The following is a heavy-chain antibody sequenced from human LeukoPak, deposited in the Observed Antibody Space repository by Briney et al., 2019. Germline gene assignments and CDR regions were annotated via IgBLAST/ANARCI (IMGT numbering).Heavy chain of an antibody. CDR3: AKDGYERSFDY. CDR2: ISGSGGST. Sequence: GGSLRLSCAASGFTFSDYYMSWVRQAPGKGLEWVSAISGSGGSTYYADSVKGRFTISRDNSKNTLYLQMNSLRAEDTAVYYCAKDGYERSFDYWGQGTLVTVSS. CDR1: GFTFSDYY. J-gene: IGHJ4*02. V-gene: IGHV3-23*01. D-gene: IGHD5-12*01.